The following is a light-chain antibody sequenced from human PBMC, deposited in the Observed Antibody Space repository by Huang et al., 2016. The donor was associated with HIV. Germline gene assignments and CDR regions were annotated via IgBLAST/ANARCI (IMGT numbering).Light chain of an antibody. CDR3: QQYHEWPRT. Sequence: ERVLTQSPGTLSVSPGERATLSCRTRQGIGTSLAWYQLKPGQAPRLLIYETFIRASDIPARFSGGGSEIDFTLTISGLQSEDSAVYYCQQYHEWPRTFGQGTKVEIK. CDR2: ETF. J-gene: IGKJ2*01. V-gene: IGKV3-15*01. CDR1: QGIGTS.